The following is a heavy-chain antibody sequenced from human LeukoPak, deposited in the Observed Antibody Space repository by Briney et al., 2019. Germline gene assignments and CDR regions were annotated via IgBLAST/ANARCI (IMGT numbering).Heavy chain of an antibody. CDR1: GYSFTSYW. CDR2: IYPGDSDT. J-gene: IGHJ4*02. CDR3: ARRIYYDSSGYGLDY. D-gene: IGHD3-22*01. Sequence: GXXLQISCQGSGYSFTSYWIGWVRQLPGKGLEWMGIIYPGDSDTRYSPSFQGQVTISADKSISTAYLQWSSLKASDTAIYYCARRIYYDSSGYGLDYWGQGILVTVSS. V-gene: IGHV5-51*01.